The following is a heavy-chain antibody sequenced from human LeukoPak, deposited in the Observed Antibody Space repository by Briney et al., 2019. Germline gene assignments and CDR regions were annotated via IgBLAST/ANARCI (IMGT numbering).Heavy chain of an antibody. J-gene: IGHJ4*02. CDR3: ARGGDSSPYYPDY. Sequence: GGSLRLSCAASGFTFSTYSMNWVRQAPGKGLEWVSYITISSSTIYYADSVKGRFTISRDNAKNSLFLQMNSLRDEDTAVYYCARGGDSSPYYPDYWGQGTLVTVPP. CDR2: ITISSSTI. V-gene: IGHV3-48*02. CDR1: GFTFSTYS. D-gene: IGHD3-22*01.